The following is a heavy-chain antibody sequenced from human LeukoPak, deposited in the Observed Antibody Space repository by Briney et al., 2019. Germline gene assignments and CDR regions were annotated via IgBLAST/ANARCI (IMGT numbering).Heavy chain of an antibody. Sequence: PGGSLRLSCAASGFTFSSYGMHWVRQAPGKGLEWVAVISYDGSNKYYADSVKGRFTISRDNSKNTLYLQMNSLRAEDTAVYYCASFIGYCSGGSCSWGQGTLVTVSS. CDR2: ISYDGSNK. CDR3: ASFIGYCSGGSCS. J-gene: IGHJ4*02. D-gene: IGHD2-15*01. V-gene: IGHV3-30*03. CDR1: GFTFSSYG.